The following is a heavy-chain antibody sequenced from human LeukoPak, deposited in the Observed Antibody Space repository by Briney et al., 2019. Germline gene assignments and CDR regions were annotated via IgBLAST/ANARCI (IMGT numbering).Heavy chain of an antibody. CDR3: ARGGWFGELLSPFYYYYGMDV. CDR1: GGSISSGDYY. J-gene: IGHJ6*04. Sequence: SQTLSLTCTVSGGSISSGDYYWSWIRQPPGKGLEWIGYLYYSGSTYYNPSLKSRVTISVDTSKNQFSLKLSSVTAADTAVYYCARGGWFGELLSPFYYYYGMDVWGKGTTVTVSS. D-gene: IGHD3-10*01. CDR2: LYYSGST. V-gene: IGHV4-30-4*01.